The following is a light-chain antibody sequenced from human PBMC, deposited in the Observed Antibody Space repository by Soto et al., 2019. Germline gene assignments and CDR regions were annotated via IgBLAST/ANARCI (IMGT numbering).Light chain of an antibody. CDR2: DVS. CDR1: SSDVGGYNY. V-gene: IGLV2-14*01. Sequence: QSALTRPASVSGSPGQSITISCTGTSSDVGGYNYVSWYQQHPGKAPKLMIYDVSNRPSGVSNRFSGSKSGNTASLTISGLQAEDQADYYCSSYPSSSTPNYVFGTGTKVTVL. CDR3: SSYPSSSTPNYV. J-gene: IGLJ1*01.